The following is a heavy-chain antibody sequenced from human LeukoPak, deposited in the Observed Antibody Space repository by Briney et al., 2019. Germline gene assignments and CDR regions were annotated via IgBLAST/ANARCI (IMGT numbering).Heavy chain of an antibody. V-gene: IGHV3-23*01. J-gene: IGHJ5*02. Sequence: GGSLRLSCAASGFTFSSYAMSWVRQAPGKGLEWVSAISGSGGSTYYADSVKARFTISRDNSKNTLYLQMNSLRAEDTAVYYCAKDLVIRGIHGGNWFDPWGQGTLVTVSS. CDR3: AKDLVIRGIHGGNWFDP. D-gene: IGHD3-9*01. CDR1: GFTFSSYA. CDR2: ISGSGGST.